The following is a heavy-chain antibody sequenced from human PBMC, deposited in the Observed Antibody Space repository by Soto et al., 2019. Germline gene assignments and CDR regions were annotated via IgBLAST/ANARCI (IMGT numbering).Heavy chain of an antibody. Sequence: GGSLRLSCAASGFTFSIYAMSWVRQAPGKGLEWVSTISGSGDNTYYADSVKGRFTISRDNSKNTVYLQMNSLRVEDTAVYYCASQGYCSGGSCYSNFDYWGQGTLVTVCS. CDR2: ISGSGDNT. CDR1: GFTFSIYA. D-gene: IGHD2-15*01. V-gene: IGHV3-23*01. J-gene: IGHJ4*02. CDR3: ASQGYCSGGSCYSNFDY.